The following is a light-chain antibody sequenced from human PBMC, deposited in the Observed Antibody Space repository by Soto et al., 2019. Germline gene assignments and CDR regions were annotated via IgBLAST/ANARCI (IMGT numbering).Light chain of an antibody. CDR2: RDS. Sequence: SYELTQPLSMSVALGQTARITCGGNNIGSKNVHWYQQKPGQAPVLVIYRDSNRPSGIPERFSGSNPGNTATPTISRAQAGDEADYYCQVWDSSTAVVFGGGTKLTVL. CDR3: QVWDSSTAVV. J-gene: IGLJ2*01. V-gene: IGLV3-9*01. CDR1: NIGSKN.